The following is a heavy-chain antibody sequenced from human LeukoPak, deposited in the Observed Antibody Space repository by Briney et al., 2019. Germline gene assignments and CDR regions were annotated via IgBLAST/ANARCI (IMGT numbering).Heavy chain of an antibody. CDR3: ARSVAVAGTYYYYYMDV. CDR1: GGSFSGYY. CDR2: INHSGST. V-gene: IGHV4-34*01. Sequence: SETLSLTCAVYGGSFSGYYWSWTRQPPGKGLEWSGEINHSGSTNYNPSLKSRVTISVDTSKNQFSLKLSSVTAADTAVYYCARSVAVAGTYYYYYMDVWGKGTTVTISS. J-gene: IGHJ6*03. D-gene: IGHD6-19*01.